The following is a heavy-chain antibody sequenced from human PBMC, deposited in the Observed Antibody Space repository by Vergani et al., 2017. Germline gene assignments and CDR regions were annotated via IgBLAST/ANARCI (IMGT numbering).Heavy chain of an antibody. V-gene: IGHV3-23*01. Sequence: EVQLLESGGGLVQPGGSLRLSCAASGFTFSSYAMSWVRQAPGKGLEWVSAISGSGGSTYHADSVKGRFTISRDNSKNTLYLQMNSRRAEDTAVYYCAKAERRHIVVVPAASPGAFYIWGQGRMVTVSS. CDR1: GFTFSSYA. CDR2: ISGSGGST. D-gene: IGHD2-2*01. CDR3: AKAERRHIVVVPAASPGAFYI. J-gene: IGHJ3*02.